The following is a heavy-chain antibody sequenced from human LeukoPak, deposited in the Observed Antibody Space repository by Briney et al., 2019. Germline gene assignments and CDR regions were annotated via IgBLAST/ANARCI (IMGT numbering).Heavy chain of an antibody. CDR3: ARTYDILTAFYKGFDY. CDR2: INPKSGDT. Sequence: ASVKVSCKASGYSFTGNYMHWVRQAPGQGLEWMGWINPKSGDTNYAQKFQGRVTMTRDTSISTAYMELSRLRSDDSAVYYCARTYDILTAFYKGFDYWGQGTLVTVSS. D-gene: IGHD3-9*01. V-gene: IGHV1-2*02. CDR1: GYSFTGNY. J-gene: IGHJ4*02.